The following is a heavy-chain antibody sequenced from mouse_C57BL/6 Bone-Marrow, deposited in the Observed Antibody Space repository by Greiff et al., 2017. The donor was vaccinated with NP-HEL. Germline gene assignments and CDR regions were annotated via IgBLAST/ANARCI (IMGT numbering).Heavy chain of an antibody. CDR2: INPNNGGT. J-gene: IGHJ4*01. CDR1: GYTFTDYN. CDR3: ARPYLWLYAMDY. V-gene: IGHV1-18*01. Sequence: VQLQQSGPELVKPGASVKIPCKASGYTFTDYNMDWVKQSHGKSLEWIGDINPNNGGTIYNQKFKGKATLTVDKSSSTVYMELRSLTSEDTAVYYCARPYLWLYAMDYWGQGTSVTVSS. D-gene: IGHD5-5*01.